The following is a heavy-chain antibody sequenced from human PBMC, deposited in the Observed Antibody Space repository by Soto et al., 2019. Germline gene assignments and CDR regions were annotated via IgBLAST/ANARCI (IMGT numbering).Heavy chain of an antibody. CDR2: IYPGDSDT. CDR3: ARQGYDFWSGYRSGYYGMDV. V-gene: IGHV5-51*01. J-gene: IGHJ6*02. Sequence: GESLNISCKGSGYSFTSYWIGWVRQMPGKGLEWMGIIYPGDSDTRYSPSFQGQVTISADKSISTAYLQWSSLKASDTATYYCARQGYDFWSGYRSGYYGMDVWGQGTTVIVSS. D-gene: IGHD3-3*01. CDR1: GYSFTSYW.